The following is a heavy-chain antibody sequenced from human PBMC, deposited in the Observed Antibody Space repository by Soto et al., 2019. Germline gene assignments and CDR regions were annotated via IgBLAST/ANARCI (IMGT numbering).Heavy chain of an antibody. V-gene: IGHV4-34*01. Sequence: SETLSITCAVYGGSFSGYYWSWIRQTPGKGLEWIGEVNHSGSTNYNPSLKSRVTISVDTSKNQFSLKLSSVTAADTAVYYCARGGRYSGYDSRIAAAGPFDYWGQGTLVTGSS. D-gene: IGHD5-12*01. CDR3: ARGGRYSGYDSRIAAAGPFDY. J-gene: IGHJ4*02. CDR1: GGSFSGYY. CDR2: VNHSGST.